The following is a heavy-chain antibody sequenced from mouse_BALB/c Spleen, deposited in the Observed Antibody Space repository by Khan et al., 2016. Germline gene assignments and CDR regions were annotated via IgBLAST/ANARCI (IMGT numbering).Heavy chain of an antibody. CDR1: GYSITSDYT. J-gene: IGHJ2*01. D-gene: IGHD6-1*01. Sequence: QLEESGPGLVKPSQSLSLTCAITGYSITSDYTWNWIRQLPGNKLEWMGNIRYSGGTRYNPTLKSRISITRDTSKNQFFLQMNSVTTEDTATYYCARRGNCDGFYFDYWGQGTTLTVSS. V-gene: IGHV3-2*02. CDR3: ARRGNCDGFYFDY. CDR2: IRYSGGT.